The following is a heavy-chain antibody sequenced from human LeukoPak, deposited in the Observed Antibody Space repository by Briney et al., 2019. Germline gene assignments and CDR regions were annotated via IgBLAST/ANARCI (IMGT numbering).Heavy chain of an antibody. V-gene: IGHV1-8*01. Sequence: ASVKVSCKASGYTFTNYDINWVRQATGQGLEWMGWMNPNSGNTGYAQKFQDRVTMTRNTSISTAYMELSSLRSEDTAFHYCARVNCSSTSCRSKFLDYWGQGTLVTVSS. CDR2: MNPNSGNT. J-gene: IGHJ4*02. CDR3: ARVNCSSTSCRSKFLDY. D-gene: IGHD2-2*01. CDR1: GYTFTNYD.